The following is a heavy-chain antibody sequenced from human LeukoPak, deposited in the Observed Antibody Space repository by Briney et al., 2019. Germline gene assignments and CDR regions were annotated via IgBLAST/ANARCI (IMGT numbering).Heavy chain of an antibody. CDR2: IYYSGST. D-gene: IGHD4-23*01. CDR3: ARGGGGNSVPY. CDR1: GGSISSGGYY. V-gene: IGHV4-31*03. Sequence: PSETLSLTCTVSGGSISSGGYYWSWIRQNPGKGLEWIGYIYYSGSTNYNPSLKSRVTISVDTSKNQFSLMLSSVTAADTAVYYCARGGGGNSVPYWGQGTLVTVSS. J-gene: IGHJ4*02.